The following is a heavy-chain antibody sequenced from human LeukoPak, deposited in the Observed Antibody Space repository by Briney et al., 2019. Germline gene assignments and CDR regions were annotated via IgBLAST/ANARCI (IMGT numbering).Heavy chain of an antibody. CDR2: ISSNSDNT. Sequence: ASVKVSCKATGYTFTSYGISWVRQAPGQGLEWMGWISSNSDNTHYAQKLQGRVTMTTDTSTSTAYMELRSLRSDYTALYFCARDWGSIKVIADYWGQGTLVTVSS. D-gene: IGHD7-27*01. V-gene: IGHV1-18*01. CDR1: GYTFTSYG. J-gene: IGHJ4*02. CDR3: ARDWGSIKVIADY.